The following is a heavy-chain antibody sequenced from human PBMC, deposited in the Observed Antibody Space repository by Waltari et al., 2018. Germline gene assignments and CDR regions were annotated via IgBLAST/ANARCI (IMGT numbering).Heavy chain of an antibody. D-gene: IGHD2-2*01. CDR3: ARVGVVPAAMENWFDP. Sequence: QVQLVQSGAEVKKPGASVKVSCKASGYTFTSYDINWVPPATGQGLEWMGWMNPNSGNTGYAQKFQGRVTMTRNTSISTAYMELSSLRSEDTAVYYCARVGVVPAAMENWFDPWGQGTLVTVSS. V-gene: IGHV1-8*01. CDR2: MNPNSGNT. J-gene: IGHJ5*02. CDR1: GYTFTSYD.